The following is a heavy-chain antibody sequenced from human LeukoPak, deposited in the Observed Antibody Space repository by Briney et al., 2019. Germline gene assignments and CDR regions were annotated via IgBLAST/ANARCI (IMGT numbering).Heavy chain of an antibody. Sequence: SETLSLTCTVSGGSISSSSYYWGWIRQHPGKGLEWIGYIYYSGSTYYNPSLKSRVTISVDTSKNQFSLKLSSVTAADTAVYYCARAPRIVVSPHFDYWGQGTLVTVSS. J-gene: IGHJ4*02. CDR3: ARAPRIVVSPHFDY. CDR2: IYYSGST. V-gene: IGHV4-31*03. D-gene: IGHD3-22*01. CDR1: GGSISSSSYY.